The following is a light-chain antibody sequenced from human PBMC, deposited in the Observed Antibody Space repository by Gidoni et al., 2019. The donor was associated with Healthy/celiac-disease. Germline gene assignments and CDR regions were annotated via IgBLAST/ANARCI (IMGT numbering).Light chain of an antibody. CDR2: GAS. V-gene: IGKV3-20*01. CDR3: QQYGSSPQGA. Sequence: EIVLTQSPGTLSLSTGERATLSCRASQSVSSSYLAWYQQKPGQAPRPLIYGASSRATCIPDRFSGSGSGTDFTLTISRLGPEDFAVYYCQQYGSSPQGAFGPGTKVDIK. CDR1: QSVSSSY. J-gene: IGKJ3*01.